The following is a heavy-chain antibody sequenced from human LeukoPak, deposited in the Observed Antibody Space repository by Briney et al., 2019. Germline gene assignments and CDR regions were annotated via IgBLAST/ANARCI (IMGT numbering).Heavy chain of an antibody. CDR3: AKDWAAGPYYMDV. Sequence: GGSLRLSCAASGFTFDDYAMHWVRHAPGKGLEWVSLISWDGGSTYYADSVKGRFTISRDNSKNSLYLQMNSLRAEDTALYYCAKDWAAGPYYMDVWGKGTTVTVSS. J-gene: IGHJ6*03. D-gene: IGHD6-13*01. V-gene: IGHV3-43D*03. CDR2: ISWDGGST. CDR1: GFTFDDYA.